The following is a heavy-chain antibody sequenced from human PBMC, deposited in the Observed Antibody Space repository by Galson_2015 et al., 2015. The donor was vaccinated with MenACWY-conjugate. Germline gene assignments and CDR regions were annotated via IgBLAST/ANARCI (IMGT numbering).Heavy chain of an antibody. CDR1: GFTFSDYC. D-gene: IGHD1-14*01. CDR3: GRIGTPCSVGSP. V-gene: IGHV3-74*01. J-gene: IGHJ5*02. Sequence: SLRLSCAASGFTFSDYCMHWVRQAPGKGLVWVSRLCGDGSGKTYAGSVKGRFSISMDNAKTTLYLQMNSLRAEDTAMYYCGRIGTPCSVGSPWGQGTLVAVSS. CDR2: LCGDGSGK.